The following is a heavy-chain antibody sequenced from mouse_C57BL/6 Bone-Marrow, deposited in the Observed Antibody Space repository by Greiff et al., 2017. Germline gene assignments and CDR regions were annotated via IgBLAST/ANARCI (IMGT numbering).Heavy chain of an antibody. V-gene: IGHV1-81*01. Sequence: VQLQQSGAELARPGASVKLSCKASGYTFTSYGISWVKQRTGQGLEWIGEIYPRSGNTYYNEKFKGKATLTADKSSSTAYMELRSLTSEDSAVYFCAREGVRKGYYAMDYWGQGTSVTVSS. CDR2: IYPRSGNT. J-gene: IGHJ4*01. CDR1: GYTFTSYG. D-gene: IGHD2-14*01. CDR3: AREGVRKGYYAMDY.